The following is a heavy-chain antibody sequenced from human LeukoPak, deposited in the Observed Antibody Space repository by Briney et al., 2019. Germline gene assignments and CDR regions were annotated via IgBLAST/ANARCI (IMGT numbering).Heavy chain of an antibody. CDR3: ARGEPRIARPGAPPFNL. J-gene: IGHJ2*01. V-gene: IGHV4-59*01. Sequence: SETLSLTCTVSGGSISSYYWQWIRQPPGNRLEWIGYVYYSGSTDYNPSLKSRVTISVDTSKNQFSLRLTSVTAADTAVYYCARGEPRIARPGAPPFNLWGRGTLVTVSS. CDR2: VYYSGST. D-gene: IGHD6-13*01. CDR1: GGSISSYY.